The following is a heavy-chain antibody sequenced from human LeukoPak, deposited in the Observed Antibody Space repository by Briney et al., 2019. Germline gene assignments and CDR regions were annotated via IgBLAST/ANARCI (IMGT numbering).Heavy chain of an antibody. CDR3: AKDRVPDGIWSLDY. D-gene: IGHD1-14*01. CDR1: GFTFSDYA. J-gene: IGHJ4*02. V-gene: IGHV3-23*01. Sequence: GGSLRLSCTASGFTFSDYAMSWVRQAPGEGLEWVSSISDNGGGTYYADSVKGRFTISRDNSKNTLYLQMNSLRAEDTAVYYCAKDRVPDGIWSLDYWGQGTLVTVSS. CDR2: ISDNGGGT.